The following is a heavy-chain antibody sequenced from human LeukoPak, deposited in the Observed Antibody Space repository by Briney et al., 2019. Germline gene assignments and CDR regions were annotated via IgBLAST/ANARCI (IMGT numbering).Heavy chain of an antibody. CDR3: ASEDGDYSGHWFDP. D-gene: IGHD4-17*01. J-gene: IGHJ5*02. CDR2: IIPILGIA. V-gene: IGHV1-69*02. Sequence: SVKVSCKASGGTFSSYTISWVRQAPGQGLEWMGRIIPILGIANYAQKFQGRVTITADKSTSTAYMELSSLRSEDTAVYYCASEDGDYSGHWFDPWGQGTLVTVSS. CDR1: GGTFSSYT.